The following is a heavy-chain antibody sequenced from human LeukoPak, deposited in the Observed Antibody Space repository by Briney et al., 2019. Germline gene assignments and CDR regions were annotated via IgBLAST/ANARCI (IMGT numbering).Heavy chain of an antibody. D-gene: IGHD5-18*01. CDR2: ISAYNGNT. J-gene: IGHJ4*02. CDR1: GYTFTSYG. V-gene: IGHV1-18*01. Sequence: ASVKVSCTASGYTFTSYGISWVRQAPAPGLEWMGWISAYNGNTNYAQKLQGRVTMTTDTSTSTAYMELRSLRSDDTAVYYCARDERGYSYGYPNPFDYWGQGTLVTVSS. CDR3: ARDERGYSYGYPNPFDY.